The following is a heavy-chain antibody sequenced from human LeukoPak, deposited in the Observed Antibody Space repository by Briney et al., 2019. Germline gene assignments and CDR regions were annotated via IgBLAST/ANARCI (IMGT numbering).Heavy chain of an antibody. CDR2: IYYSGST. CDR3: AKRGYSSSWYDDWFDP. Sequence: SETLSLTCTVSGDSISSYYWSWIRQPPGKGLEWIGYIYYSGSTNYNPSLKSRVTISVDTSKNQFSLKLSSVTAADTAVYYCAKRGYSSSWYDDWFDPWGQGTLVTVSS. J-gene: IGHJ5*02. CDR1: GDSISSYY. D-gene: IGHD6-13*01. V-gene: IGHV4-59*01.